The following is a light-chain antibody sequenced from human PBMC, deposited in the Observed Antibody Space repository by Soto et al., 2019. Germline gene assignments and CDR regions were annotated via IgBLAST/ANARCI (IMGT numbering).Light chain of an antibody. Sequence: QPVLTQSPSASASLGASVKLTCTLSSGHSSYAIAWHQQQPEKGPRYLMKVNSDGSHIKGDGIPDRFSGSSSGAERYLTISSLQSDDEADYYCQTWGTGIWVFGGGTKLTVL. J-gene: IGLJ3*02. CDR2: VNSDGSH. CDR3: QTWGTGIWV. V-gene: IGLV4-69*01. CDR1: SGHSSYA.